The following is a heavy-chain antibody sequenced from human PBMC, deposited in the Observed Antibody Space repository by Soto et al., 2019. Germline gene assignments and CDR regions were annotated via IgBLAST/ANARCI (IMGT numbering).Heavy chain of an antibody. CDR3: TRQMMQPQMRYNMDV. J-gene: IGHJ6*02. CDR1: GYSFTRYW. Sequence: GESLKISCKGSGYSFTRYWIGWVRQINGKGLEWMGIINPYDSDTRYSPSFQGQVTISADKSISTVYLQWSSLKASDTAMYFCTRQMMQPQMRYNMDVWGQGTTVTVSS. D-gene: IGHD1-1*01. V-gene: IGHV5-51*01. CDR2: INPYDSDT.